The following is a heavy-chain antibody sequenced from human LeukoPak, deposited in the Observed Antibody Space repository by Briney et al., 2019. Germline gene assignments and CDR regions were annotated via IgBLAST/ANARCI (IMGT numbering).Heavy chain of an antibody. CDR2: INHSGST. D-gene: IGHD5-18*01. CDR1: GGSISSYY. Sequence: SETLSLTCTVSGGSISSYYWSWIRQPPGKGLEWIGEINHSGSTNYNPSLKSRVTVSVDTSKNQFSLKLSSVTAADTAVYYCASKDTAMRFDYWGRGTLVTVSS. CDR3: ASKDTAMRFDY. V-gene: IGHV4-34*01. J-gene: IGHJ4*02.